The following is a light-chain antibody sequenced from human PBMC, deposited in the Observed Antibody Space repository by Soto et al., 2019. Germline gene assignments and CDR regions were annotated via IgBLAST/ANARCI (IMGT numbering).Light chain of an antibody. Sequence: EIVLTQSLGALSLSPGERATLSCRASQSVSSSYLARYQQKPGQAPRLLIYGASSRATGIPDRFSGSGSGTDFTLTISRLEPEDFAVYYYQQDASAPPTTFGPGTNVDIK. CDR2: GAS. CDR1: QSVSSSY. CDR3: QQDASAPPTT. V-gene: IGKV3-20*01. J-gene: IGKJ3*01.